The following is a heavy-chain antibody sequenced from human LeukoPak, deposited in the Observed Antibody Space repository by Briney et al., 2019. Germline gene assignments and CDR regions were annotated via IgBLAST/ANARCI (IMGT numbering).Heavy chain of an antibody. CDR2: ISAYNGNT. V-gene: IGHV1-18*01. CDR1: GYTFTSYG. D-gene: IGHD4-17*01. J-gene: IGHJ4*02. Sequence: ASVKVSCKASGYTFTSYGISWVRQAPGQGLEWMGWISAYNGNTNYAQKLQGRVTMTTDTSTSTAYMELRSLRSDDTAVYYCAGGIDYGDYVPLYFDYWGQGTLVTVSS. CDR3: AGGIDYGDYVPLYFDY.